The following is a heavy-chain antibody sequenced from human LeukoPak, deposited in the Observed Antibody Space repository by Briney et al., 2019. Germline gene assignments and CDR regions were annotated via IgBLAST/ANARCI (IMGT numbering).Heavy chain of an antibody. CDR3: ATSWIQLWLPGY. CDR1: GGTFSSYA. D-gene: IGHD5-18*01. Sequence: SAKVSCKASGGTFSSYAISWVRQAPGQGLEWMGGIIPIFGTANYAQKFQGRVTITADESTSTAYMELSSLRSEDTAVYYCATSWIQLWLPGYWGQGTLVTVSS. CDR2: IIPIFGTA. V-gene: IGHV1-69*13. J-gene: IGHJ4*02.